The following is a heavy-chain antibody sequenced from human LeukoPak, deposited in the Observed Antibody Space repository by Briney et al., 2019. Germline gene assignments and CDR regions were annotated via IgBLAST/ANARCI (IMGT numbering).Heavy chain of an antibody. CDR2: MNPNSGNT. V-gene: IGHV1-8*03. CDR1: GYNFIDYD. J-gene: IGHJ3*02. D-gene: IGHD1-20*01. CDR3: ARVSSNWNPDDAFDI. Sequence: ASVKVSCRASGYNFIDYDVNWVRQATGQGLEWMGWMNPNSGNTGYAQKFQGRVTITRNTSISTAYMELSSLRSEDTAVYYCARVSSNWNPDDAFDIWGQGTMVTVSS.